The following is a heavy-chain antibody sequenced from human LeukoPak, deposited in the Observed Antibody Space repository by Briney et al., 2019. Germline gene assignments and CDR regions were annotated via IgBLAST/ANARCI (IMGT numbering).Heavy chain of an antibody. CDR2: IVGSSST. CDR3: ARIGAGSSRDY. CDR1: GSTFSNFA. D-gene: IGHD6-13*01. J-gene: IGHJ4*02. V-gene: IGHV3-21*01. Sequence: GGSLRLSCAASGSTFSNFAMTWVRQAPGKGLEWASSIVGSSSTYYADSLKGRFTISRDNAKNSLYLQMNSLRAEDTAVYYCARIGAGSSRDYWGQGTLVTVSS.